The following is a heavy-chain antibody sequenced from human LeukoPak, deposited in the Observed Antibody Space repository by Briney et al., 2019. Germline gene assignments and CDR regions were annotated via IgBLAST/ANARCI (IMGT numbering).Heavy chain of an antibody. J-gene: IGHJ6*02. CDR2: ISSSSSYI. CDR1: GFTVSSYS. CDR3: ARDLLDYSNYPVCYYYYGMDV. D-gene: IGHD4-11*01. Sequence: GGSLRLSCAASGFTVSSYSMNWVRQAPGKGLEWVSSISSSSSYIYYADSVKGRFTISRDNAKNSLYLQMNSLRAEDTAVYYCARDLLDYSNYPVCYYYYGMDVWGQGTTVTVSS. V-gene: IGHV3-21*01.